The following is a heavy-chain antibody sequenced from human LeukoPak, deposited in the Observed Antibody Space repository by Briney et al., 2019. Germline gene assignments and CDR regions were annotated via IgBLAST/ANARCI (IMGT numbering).Heavy chain of an antibody. CDR3: AGWGGGYTNGYGPDFDY. CDR2: IYYNGSS. D-gene: IGHD5-18*01. V-gene: IGHV4-39*01. J-gene: IGHJ4*02. Sequence: SETLSLTCTVSGASIRSSSYYWGWIRQPPGEGLEWIGSIYYNGSSYYNPSLNSRVTISVDTSKNQLSLKLRSVTAADTAMYYCAGWGGGYTNGYGPDFDYWGQGTLVIVSS. CDR1: GASIRSSSYY.